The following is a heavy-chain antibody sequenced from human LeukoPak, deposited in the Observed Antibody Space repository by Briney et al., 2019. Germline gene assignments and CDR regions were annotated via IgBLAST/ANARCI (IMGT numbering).Heavy chain of an antibody. V-gene: IGHV3-23*01. D-gene: IGHD3-10*01. CDR1: GFTFSSYA. CDR2: ISGSGGTT. Sequence: GGSLRLSCAASGFTFSSYAMSWVRQAPGKGLEWVSVISGSGGTTYYADSVKGRFTISRDNSKNTLYLQMNSLRAEDTAVYYCAKGTFGELFPTYFDYWGQGTLVTVSS. J-gene: IGHJ4*02. CDR3: AKGTFGELFPTYFDY.